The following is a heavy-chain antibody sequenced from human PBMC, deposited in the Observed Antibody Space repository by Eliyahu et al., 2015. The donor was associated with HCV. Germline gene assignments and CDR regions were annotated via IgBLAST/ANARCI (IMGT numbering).Heavy chain of an antibody. CDR1: GGSFSGYY. Sequence: QVQLQQWGAGLLKPSETLSLTCAVYGGSFSGYYWSWIRQPPGKGLEWIGEINHSGSTNYNPSLKSRVTISVDTSKNQFSLKLSSVTAADTAVYYCARGGGYSGYDRGYWGQGTLVTVSS. D-gene: IGHD5-12*01. CDR3: ARGGGYSGYDRGY. V-gene: IGHV4-34*01. J-gene: IGHJ4*02. CDR2: INHSGST.